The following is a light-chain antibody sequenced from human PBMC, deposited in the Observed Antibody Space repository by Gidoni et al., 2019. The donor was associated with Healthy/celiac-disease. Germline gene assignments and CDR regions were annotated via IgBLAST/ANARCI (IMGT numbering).Light chain of an antibody. Sequence: QSALPQPASVSGYPGHSITISCTGTSSDVGGCNFVPWYQQHPGTAPKLMIYDVSNRPSGVSNRFSGSKSGNTASLTISGLQAEDEADYYCSSSTSSSASVFGTGTNVTVL. CDR1: SSDVGGCNF. J-gene: IGLJ1*01. CDR2: DVS. CDR3: SSSTSSSASV. V-gene: IGLV2-14*03.